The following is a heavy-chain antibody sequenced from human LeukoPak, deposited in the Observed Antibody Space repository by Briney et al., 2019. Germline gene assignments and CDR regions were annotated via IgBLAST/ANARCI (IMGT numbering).Heavy chain of an antibody. Sequence: SETLSLTCTVSGGSISSYYWSWIRQPPGKGLEWIGYIYYSGSTNYNPSLKSRVTISVDRSKNQFSLKLSSVTAADTAVYYCARARGYYYDSSGPAPLGYFDLWGRGTLVTVSS. V-gene: IGHV4-59*12. J-gene: IGHJ2*01. CDR1: GGSISSYY. CDR2: IYYSGST. D-gene: IGHD3-22*01. CDR3: ARARGYYYDSSGPAPLGYFDL.